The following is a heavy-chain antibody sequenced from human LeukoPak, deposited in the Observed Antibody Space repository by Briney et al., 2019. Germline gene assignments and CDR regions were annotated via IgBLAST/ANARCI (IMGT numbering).Heavy chain of an antibody. V-gene: IGHV3-7*01. D-gene: IGHD1-1*01. CDR3: ATDLDWVAY. Sequence: PGESLRLSCVGSGITNYWMTWVRQAPGKGLESVANINQDSGERYYLDSVKGRFTISRDNTKSSLFLQMNSLRVEDTGIYYCATDLDWVAYWGQGARVTVSS. CDR1: GITNYW. CDR2: INQDSGER. J-gene: IGHJ4*02.